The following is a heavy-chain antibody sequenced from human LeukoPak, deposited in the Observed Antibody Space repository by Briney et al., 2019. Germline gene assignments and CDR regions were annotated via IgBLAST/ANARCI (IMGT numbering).Heavy chain of an antibody. CDR1: GGSFSSYY. J-gene: IGHJ5*02. Sequence: SETLSLTCAVYGGSFSSYYWSWIRQPPGKGLEWIGYIYYSGSTNYNPSLKSRVTISVDTSKNQFSLKLSSVTAADTAVYYCAGQYCTGGVCYSTLQADWFDPWGQGTLVTVSS. CDR3: AGQYCTGGVCYSTLQADWFDP. CDR2: IYYSGST. D-gene: IGHD2-8*02. V-gene: IGHV4-59*01.